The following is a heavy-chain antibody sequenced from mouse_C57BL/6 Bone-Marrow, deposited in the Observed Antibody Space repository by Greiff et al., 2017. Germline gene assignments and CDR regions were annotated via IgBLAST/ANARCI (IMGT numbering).Heavy chain of an antibody. CDR1: GYTFTSYG. CDR2: IYPRSGNT. CDR3: AIYGNPFAY. D-gene: IGHD2-1*01. J-gene: IGHJ3*01. Sequence: QVQLKESGAELARPGASVKLSCKASGYTFTSYGISWVKQRTGQGLEWIGEIYPRSGNTYYNEKFKGKATLTADKSSSTAYMELRSLTSEDSAVYFCAIYGNPFAYWGQGTLVTVSA. V-gene: IGHV1-81*01.